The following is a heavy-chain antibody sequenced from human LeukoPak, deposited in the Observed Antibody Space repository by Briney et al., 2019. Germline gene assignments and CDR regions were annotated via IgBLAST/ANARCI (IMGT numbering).Heavy chain of an antibody. CDR3: ARVVGYYYGSGSSGSTYYMDV. CDR2: ISSSSSYI. Sequence: GGSLRLSCAASGFTFSSYSMNWVRQAPGKGLEWVSSISSSSSYIYYADSVKGRFTISRDNAKNSLYLQMNSLRAEDTAVYYYARVVGYYYGSGSSGSTYYMDVWGKGTTVTVSS. CDR1: GFTFSSYS. V-gene: IGHV3-21*01. D-gene: IGHD3-10*01. J-gene: IGHJ6*03.